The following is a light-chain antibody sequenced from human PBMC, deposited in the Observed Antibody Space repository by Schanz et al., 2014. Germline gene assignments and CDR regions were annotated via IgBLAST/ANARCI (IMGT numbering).Light chain of an antibody. J-gene: IGLJ2*01. CDR2: EGS. CDR3: AAWDDSLNVVV. CDR1: SSDVGSYNL. V-gene: IGLV2-14*02. Sequence: QSALTQPASVSGSPGQSITISCTGTSSDVGSYNLVSWYQQHPGKAPKLMIYEGSKRPSGVPDRFSGSKSGNTASLAISGLQSEDEADYYCAAWDDSLNVVVFGGGTKLTVL.